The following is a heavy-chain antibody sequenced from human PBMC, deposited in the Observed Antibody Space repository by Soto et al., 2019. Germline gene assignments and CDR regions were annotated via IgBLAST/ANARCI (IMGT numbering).Heavy chain of an antibody. J-gene: IGHJ5*02. CDR2: INAGNGNT. D-gene: IGHD5-12*01. Sequence: SVKVSCKASGYTFTSYAMHWVRQAPGHRLEWMGWINAGNGNTKYSQKFQGRVTITKNTSASTAYMELSSLRSEDTAVYYCARGPLRNWFDPWGQGTLVTVSS. V-gene: IGHV1-3*01. CDR3: ARGPLRNWFDP. CDR1: GYTFTSYA.